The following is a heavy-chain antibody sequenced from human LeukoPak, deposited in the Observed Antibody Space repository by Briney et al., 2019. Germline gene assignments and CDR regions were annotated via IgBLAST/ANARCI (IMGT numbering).Heavy chain of an antibody. CDR1: GFTFSSHS. V-gene: IGHV3-48*02. Sequence: GGSLRLSCAASGFTFSSHSMNWVRQAPGKGLEWVSYISSSSSSIYYADSVKGRFTISRDNAKNSLYLQMNSLRDEDTAVYYCVRDVRGCQSAWGQGTLVTVSS. J-gene: IGHJ5*02. CDR2: ISSSSSSI. D-gene: IGHD3-10*02. CDR3: VRDVRGCQSA.